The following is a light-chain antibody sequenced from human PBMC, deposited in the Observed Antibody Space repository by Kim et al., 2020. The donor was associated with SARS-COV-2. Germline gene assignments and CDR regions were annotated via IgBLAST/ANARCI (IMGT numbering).Light chain of an antibody. CDR1: QGITKS. Sequence: ASVGDRVTISCRASQGITKSLAWYQQKPGQVPELLIYAAATLLAGVPSRFSGSGSGTDFTLTISSLQPGDVATYYCQQYKSAPLTFGGGTKVDIK. J-gene: IGKJ4*01. V-gene: IGKV1-27*01. CDR2: AAA. CDR3: QQYKSAPLT.